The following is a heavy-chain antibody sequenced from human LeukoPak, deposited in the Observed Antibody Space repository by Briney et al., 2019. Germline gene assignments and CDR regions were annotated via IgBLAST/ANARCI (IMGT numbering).Heavy chain of an antibody. J-gene: IGHJ3*02. D-gene: IGHD2-15*01. Sequence: PSETLSLTCTVSGVSISSSNSYWGWIRQPPGKGLEWIGEINQSGSTNYNPSLKSRVTISVDTSKNQFSLKLSSVTAADTAVYYCARDLGYCSGGSCLPRAFDIWGQGTMVTVSS. CDR1: GVSISSSNSY. CDR2: INQSGST. CDR3: ARDLGYCSGGSCLPRAFDI. V-gene: IGHV4-39*07.